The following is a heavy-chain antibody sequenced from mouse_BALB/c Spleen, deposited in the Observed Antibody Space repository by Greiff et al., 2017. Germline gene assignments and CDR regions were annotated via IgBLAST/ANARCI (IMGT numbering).Heavy chain of an antibody. J-gene: IGHJ2*01. Sequence: EVKLMESGGGLVQPGGSLKLSCAASGFTFSSYGMSWVRQTPDKRLELVATINSNGGSTYYPDSVKGRFTISRDNAKNTLYLQMSSLKSEDTAMYYCARCGNYLYYFDYWGQGTTLTVSS. CDR1: GFTFSSYG. CDR3: ARCGNYLYYFDY. V-gene: IGHV5-6-3*01. CDR2: INSNGGST. D-gene: IGHD2-1*01.